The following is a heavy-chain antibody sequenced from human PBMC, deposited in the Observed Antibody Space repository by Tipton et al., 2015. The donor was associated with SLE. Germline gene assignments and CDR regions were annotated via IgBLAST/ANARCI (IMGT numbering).Heavy chain of an antibody. CDR3: ARVGMATITAFDI. D-gene: IGHD5-24*01. V-gene: IGHV4-59*11. CDR1: GGSISSHY. J-gene: IGHJ3*02. CDR2: IYYSGST. Sequence: PGLVKPSETLSLTCTVSGGSISSHYWSWIRQPPGKGLEWIGYIYYSGSTNYNPSLKSRVTISVDTSKNQFSLKLSSVTAADTAVYYCARVGMATITAFDIWGQGTMVTVSS.